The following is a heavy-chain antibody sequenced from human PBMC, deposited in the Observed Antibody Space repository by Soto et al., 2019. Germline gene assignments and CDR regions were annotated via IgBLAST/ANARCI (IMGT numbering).Heavy chain of an antibody. CDR1: GGTFSRYS. V-gene: IGHV1-69*08. J-gene: IGHJ6*02. D-gene: IGHD2-2*01. Sequence: QVQLVQSGAEVKKPGSSVKVSCKASGGTFSRYSITWVRQAPGHGLEWIGRIIPIFGIASYAQKFQGRVTIIADEPTSTAYMELSSLRSDDTAVYYCAREDRDRETGLVPAAIEGMDVWGQVTTVTVSS. CDR2: IIPIFGIA. CDR3: AREDRDRETGLVPAAIEGMDV.